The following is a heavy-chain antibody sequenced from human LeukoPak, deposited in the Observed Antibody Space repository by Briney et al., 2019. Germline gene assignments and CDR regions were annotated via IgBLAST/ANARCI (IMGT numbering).Heavy chain of an antibody. V-gene: IGHV1-69*05. CDR1: GGTFSSYA. CDR3: ASIENSHQIDY. CDR2: IIPIFGTA. D-gene: IGHD4-23*01. J-gene: IGHJ4*02. Sequence: SVKVSCKASGGTFSSYAISWVRQAPGQGLEWMGGIIPIFGTANYAQKFQGRVTITTDESTSTAYMELSSLRAEDTAVYYCASIENSHQIDYWGQGTLVTVSS.